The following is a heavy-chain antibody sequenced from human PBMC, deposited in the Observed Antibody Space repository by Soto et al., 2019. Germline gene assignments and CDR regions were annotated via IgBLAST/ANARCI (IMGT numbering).Heavy chain of an antibody. CDR3: ARRPLNSNGAY. V-gene: IGHV3-53*01. D-gene: IGHD3-22*01. CDR1: GFTVSSND. CDR2: IYSSGST. J-gene: IGHJ4*02. Sequence: EVQLVESGGDLIQPGGSLRLSCAASGFTVSSNDMSWVRQAPGKGLEWVSLIYSSGSTHYADSVKGRFTISRDNSKNTVHLQMNTLRAEDTAVYYCARRPLNSNGAYWGQGTLVTLTS.